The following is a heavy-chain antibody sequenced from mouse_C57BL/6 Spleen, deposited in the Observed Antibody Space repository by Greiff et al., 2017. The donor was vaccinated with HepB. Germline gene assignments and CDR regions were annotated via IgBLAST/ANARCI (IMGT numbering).Heavy chain of an antibody. CDR3: ARDLIYYGNYYYAMDY. CDR2: ISDGGSYT. J-gene: IGHJ4*01. D-gene: IGHD2-1*01. Sequence: VMLVESGGGLVKPGGSLKLSCAASGFTFSSYAMSWVRQTPEKRLEWVATISDGGSYTYYPDNVKGRFTISRDNAKNNLYLQMSHLKSEDTAMYYCARDLIYYGNYYYAMDYWGQGTSVTVSS. CDR1: GFTFSSYA. V-gene: IGHV5-4*01.